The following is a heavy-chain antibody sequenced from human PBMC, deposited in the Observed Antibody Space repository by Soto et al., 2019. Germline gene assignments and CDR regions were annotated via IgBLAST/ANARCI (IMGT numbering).Heavy chain of an antibody. J-gene: IGHJ4*02. CDR1: GGSFSGYY. CDR3: ARGRRSSSWSQRGYYSDY. Sequence: TSETLSLTCAVYGGSFSGYYWSWIRQPPGKGLEWIGEINHSGSTNYNPSLKSRVTISVDTSKNQFSLKLSSVTAADTAVYYCARGRRSSSWSQRGYYSDYWGQGTLVTVSS. CDR2: INHSGST. D-gene: IGHD6-13*01. V-gene: IGHV4-34*01.